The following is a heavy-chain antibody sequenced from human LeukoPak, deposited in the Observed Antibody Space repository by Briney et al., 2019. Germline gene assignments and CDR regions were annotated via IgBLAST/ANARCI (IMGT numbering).Heavy chain of an antibody. CDR3: ARGAYYYED. D-gene: IGHD3-22*01. V-gene: IGHV4-39*02. Sequence: SETLSLTCTVSGGSISGSSYYWGWIRQPPGKGLGWIGSIYYSGSTYYNPSLKSRVTISVDTSKNQFSLKLNSVTATDTAVYYCARGAYYYEDWGQGTLVTVSS. CDR1: GGSISGSSYY. CDR2: IYYSGST. J-gene: IGHJ4*02.